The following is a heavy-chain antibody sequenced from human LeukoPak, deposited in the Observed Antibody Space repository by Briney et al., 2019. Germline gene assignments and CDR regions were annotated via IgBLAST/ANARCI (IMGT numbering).Heavy chain of an antibody. Sequence: SETLSLTCTVSGGSIIGNFWTWIRQPPGKRLEWIGYIYNTVDTNYNPSLKSRVTISVDMSKNQFSLRLISVTAADTAVYYCARRRYYDSSGYNPTYYFDYWGQGILVTVSS. J-gene: IGHJ4*02. CDR1: GGSIIGNF. V-gene: IGHV4-59*01. CDR2: IYNTVDT. D-gene: IGHD3-22*01. CDR3: ARRRYYDSSGYNPTYYFDY.